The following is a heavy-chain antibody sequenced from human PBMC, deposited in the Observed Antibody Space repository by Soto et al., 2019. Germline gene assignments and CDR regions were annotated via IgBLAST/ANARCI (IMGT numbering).Heavy chain of an antibody. CDR3: AKDLGDCXSTSCYFGYHYYYGMDV. D-gene: IGHD2-2*01. Sequence: GGSLRLSCAASGFTFSSYGMHWVRQAPGEGLEWVAVISYDGSNKYYADSVKGRFTISRDNSKNTLYLQMNSLRAEDTAVYYCAKDLGDCXSTSCYFGYHYYYGMDVWGQGTTVTVSS. CDR2: ISYDGSNK. CDR1: GFTFSSYG. J-gene: IGHJ6*02. V-gene: IGHV3-30*18.